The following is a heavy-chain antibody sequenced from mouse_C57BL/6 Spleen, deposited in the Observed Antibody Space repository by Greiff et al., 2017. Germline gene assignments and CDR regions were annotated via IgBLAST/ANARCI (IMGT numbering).Heavy chain of an antibody. CDR2: INPNYGTT. Sequence: VQLQQSGPELVKPGASVKISCKASGYSFTDYNMNWVKQSNGKSLEWIGVINPNYGTTSYNQKFKGKATLTVDQSSSTAYMQLNILTSEDSAVYYCARYQTGSSYGAMDYWGQGTSVTVSS. CDR1: GYSFTDYN. J-gene: IGHJ4*01. D-gene: IGHD1-1*01. V-gene: IGHV1-39*01. CDR3: ARYQTGSSYGAMDY.